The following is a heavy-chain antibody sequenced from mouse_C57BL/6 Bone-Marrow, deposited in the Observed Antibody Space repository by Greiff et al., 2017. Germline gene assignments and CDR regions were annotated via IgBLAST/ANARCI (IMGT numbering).Heavy chain of an antibody. Sequence: DVKLVESGGGLVKPGGSLKLSCAASGFTFSDYGMHWVRQAPEKGLEWVAYISSGSSTIYYADTVKGRFTISRDNAKNTLFLQMTSLRSEDTAMYYCARRSHYGSMDYWGQGTSVTVSS. J-gene: IGHJ4*01. CDR3: ARRSHYGSMDY. D-gene: IGHD1-1*01. CDR1: GFTFSDYG. V-gene: IGHV5-17*01. CDR2: ISSGSSTI.